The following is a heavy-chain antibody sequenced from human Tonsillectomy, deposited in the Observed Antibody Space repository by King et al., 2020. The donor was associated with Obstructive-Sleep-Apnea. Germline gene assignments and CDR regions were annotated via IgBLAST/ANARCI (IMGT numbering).Heavy chain of an antibody. CDR2: TYYSGST. CDR1: TGSISRGGYY. CDR3: ARDSSGYYYFDY. V-gene: IGHV4-39*07. Sequence: QLQESGPGLVKPSETLSLTCSVSTGSISRGGYYWGWIRQPPGKGLEWIGSTYYSGSTYYNPSLKSRVTISIDTSKNQFSLKLSSVTAADTAVYYCARDSSGYYYFDYWGHGTLVTVSS. J-gene: IGHJ4*01. D-gene: IGHD3-22*01.